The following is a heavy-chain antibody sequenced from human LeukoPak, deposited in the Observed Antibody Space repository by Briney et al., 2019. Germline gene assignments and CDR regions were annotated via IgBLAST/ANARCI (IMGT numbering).Heavy chain of an antibody. CDR3: ASCIAAAGAFDY. V-gene: IGHV3-33*01. CDR2: IWYDGSNK. J-gene: IGHJ4*02. Sequence: AGGSLRLSCAASGFTFSSYGMHWVRQAPGKGLEGVAVIWYDGSNKYYADSVKGRFTISRDNSKNTLYLQMNSLRAEDTAVYYCASCIAAAGAFDYWGQGTLVTVSS. D-gene: IGHD6-13*01. CDR1: GFTFSSYG.